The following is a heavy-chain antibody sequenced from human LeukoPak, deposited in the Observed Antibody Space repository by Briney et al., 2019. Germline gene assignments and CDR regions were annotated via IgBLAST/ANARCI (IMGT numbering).Heavy chain of an antibody. D-gene: IGHD6-6*01. CDR1: GYTFTSYD. CDR3: AASSSSSGTEFDY. CDR2: MNPNSGNT. V-gene: IGHV1-8*03. J-gene: IGHJ4*02. Sequence: ASVKVSCKASGYTFTSYDINWVRQATGQGLEWMGWMNPNSGNTGYAQKFQGRVTITRNTSISTAYMELSSLRSEDTAVYYCAASSSSSGTEFDYWGQGTLVTVSS.